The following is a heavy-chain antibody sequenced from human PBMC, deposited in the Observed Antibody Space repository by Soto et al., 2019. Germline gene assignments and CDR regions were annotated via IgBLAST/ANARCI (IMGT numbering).Heavy chain of an antibody. Sequence: GGSLRLSCAASGFSFSSYAMNWVRQAPGKGLERVSVISGSGGSTYYADSVRGRFTLSRDNSKNTLYLQMSSLRAEDTAIYYCAKDRCSGGSCYTAWFDPWGQGTLVTVSS. D-gene: IGHD2-15*01. CDR1: GFSFSSYA. CDR3: AKDRCSGGSCYTAWFDP. CDR2: ISGSGGST. J-gene: IGHJ5*02. V-gene: IGHV3-23*01.